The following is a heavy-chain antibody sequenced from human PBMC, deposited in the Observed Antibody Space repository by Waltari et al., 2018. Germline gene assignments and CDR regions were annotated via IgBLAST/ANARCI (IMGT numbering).Heavy chain of an antibody. D-gene: IGHD6-13*01. V-gene: IGHV4-34*01. J-gene: IGHJ5*02. CDR3: ARRGEKGSSWYSVNEYWFDP. Sequence: QVQLQQWGAGLLKPSETLSLTCAVYGGSFSGYYWSWIRQPPGQGLEWIGEINHSGSTNYNPSLKSRVTISVDTSKNQFSLKLSSVTAADTAVYYCARRGEKGSSWYSVNEYWFDPWGQGTLVTVSS. CDR2: INHSGST. CDR1: GGSFSGYY.